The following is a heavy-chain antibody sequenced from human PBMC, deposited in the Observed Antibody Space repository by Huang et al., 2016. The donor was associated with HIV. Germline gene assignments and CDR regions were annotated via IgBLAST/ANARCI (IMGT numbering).Heavy chain of an antibody. Sequence: QVQLVQSGAEVKKPGASVKVSCKASGYRFTTYALHWVRQAPGHRLEWMGGINPCNGNTNYSQKFQGRVTITRDTSASTVYMEVSSLTFEDTAVYYCAREFVIFGAPLWPAYWGQGTLISVSS. V-gene: IGHV1-3*01. CDR2: INPCNGNT. CDR3: AREFVIFGAPLWPAY. J-gene: IGHJ4*02. CDR1: GYRFTTYA. D-gene: IGHD2-21*01.